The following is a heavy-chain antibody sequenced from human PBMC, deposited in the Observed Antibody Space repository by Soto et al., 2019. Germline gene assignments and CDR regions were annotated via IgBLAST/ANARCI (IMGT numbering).Heavy chain of an antibody. D-gene: IGHD5-18*01. V-gene: IGHV1-69*01. CDR3: ASSRSRRHSGYSYGYKGSLDY. CDR1: GGTFSSYA. Sequence: QVQLVQSGAEVKKPGSSVKVSCKASGGTFSSYAISWVRQAPGQGLEWMGGIIPIFGTANYAQKFQGRVTITEDEPTSTAYMELSSLRSEDTAMYYCASSRSRRHSGYSYGYKGSLDYWGQGTLVTVSS. J-gene: IGHJ4*02. CDR2: IIPIFGTA.